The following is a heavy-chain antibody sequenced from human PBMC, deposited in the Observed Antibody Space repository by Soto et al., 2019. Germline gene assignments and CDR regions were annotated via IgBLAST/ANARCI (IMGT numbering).Heavy chain of an antibody. CDR1: GGSFSGYY. D-gene: IGHD6-13*01. J-gene: IGHJ5*02. CDR3: ARVFIAAAGTQDWFDP. V-gene: IGHV4-34*01. CDR2: INHSGST. Sequence: SETLSLTCAVYGGSFSGYYWSWIRQPPGKGLEWIGEINHSGSTNYNPSLKSRVTISVDTPKNQFSLKLSSVTAADTAVYYCARVFIAAAGTQDWFDPWGQGTLVTVSS.